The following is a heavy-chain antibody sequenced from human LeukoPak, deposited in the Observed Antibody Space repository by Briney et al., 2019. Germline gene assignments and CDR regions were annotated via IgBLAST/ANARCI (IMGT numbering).Heavy chain of an antibody. CDR2: ISSSSSYI. J-gene: IGHJ6*03. Sequence: PGGSLSLSFAASGFTFSSYSMNWVRQAPAKGLEWVSSISSSSSYIYYADSEKGRFTISRDNAKNSLYLQMHGLRAADTAVYYCSNPRGRFCSTTSCSVMDVWGKGTTVIVSS. CDR3: SNPRGRFCSTTSCSVMDV. CDR1: GFTFSSYS. V-gene: IGHV3-21*01. D-gene: IGHD2-2*01.